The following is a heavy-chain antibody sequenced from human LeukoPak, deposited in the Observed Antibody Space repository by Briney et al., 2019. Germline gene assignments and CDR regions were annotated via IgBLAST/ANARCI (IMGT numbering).Heavy chain of an antibody. V-gene: IGHV4-39*07. CDR3: ATALYGSGSPSDY. CDR2: IYYSGST. Sequence: SETPSLTCTVSGGSISSSSYYWGWIRQPPGKGLEWIGSIYYSGSTYYNPSLKSRVTISVDTSKNQFSLKLSSVTAADTAVYYCATALYGSGSPSDYWGQGTLVTVSS. CDR1: GGSISSSSYY. J-gene: IGHJ4*02. D-gene: IGHD3-10*01.